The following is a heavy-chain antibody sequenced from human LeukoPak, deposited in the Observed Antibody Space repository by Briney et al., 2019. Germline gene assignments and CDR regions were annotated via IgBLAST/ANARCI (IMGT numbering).Heavy chain of an antibody. D-gene: IGHD3-10*01. V-gene: IGHV1-69*05. CDR3: ARSGLLWFRELFGARVEDYYYYMDV. CDR1: GGTFSSYA. Sequence: SVKVSCKASGGTFSSYAISWVRQAPGQGLEWMGRIIPIFGTANYAQKFQGRVTITTDESTSTAYMELSSLRSEDTAVYYCARSGLLWFRELFGARVEDYYYYMDVWGKGTTVTVSS. J-gene: IGHJ6*03. CDR2: IIPIFGTA.